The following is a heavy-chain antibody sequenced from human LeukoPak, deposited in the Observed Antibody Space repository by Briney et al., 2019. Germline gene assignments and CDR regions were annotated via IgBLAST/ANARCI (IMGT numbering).Heavy chain of an antibody. D-gene: IGHD6-6*01. CDR2: IYHSGST. J-gene: IGHJ5*02. Sequence: PSQTLSLTCAVSGGSISSGGYSWSWIRQPPGKGLEWIGYIYHSGSTYYNPSLKSRVTISVDTSKNQFSLKLSSVTAADTAVYYCARLEYSSSSGWFDPWGQGTLVTVSS. CDR1: GGSISSGGYS. V-gene: IGHV4-30-2*02. CDR3: ARLEYSSSSGWFDP.